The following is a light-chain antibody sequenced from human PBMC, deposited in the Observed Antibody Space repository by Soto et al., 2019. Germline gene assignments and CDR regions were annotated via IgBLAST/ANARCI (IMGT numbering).Light chain of an antibody. V-gene: IGLV2-18*01. CDR1: SSDVGSYNR. CDR2: EVN. Sequence: QSVLTQPPSVSGSPGQSVTISCTGTSSDVGSYNRLSWYQQPPGTAPKLIMYEVNTRPSRVPDRFSGSKSGSTASLTISGRQAEDEADYYCSVWDDSLNGYVFGTSTKVTVL. J-gene: IGLJ1*01. CDR3: SVWDDSLNGYV.